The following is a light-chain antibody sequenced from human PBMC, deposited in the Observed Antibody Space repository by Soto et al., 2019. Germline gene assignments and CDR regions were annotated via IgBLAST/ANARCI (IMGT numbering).Light chain of an antibody. J-gene: IGLJ1*01. Sequence: QSVLTQPASVSGSPGQSITISCTGTSSDIDTYNYVSWYQQHPGKAPKLIIYEVTNRPSGVSNRFSGSKSGDTASLTISGLGAEDEADYYCSSYTSSTDYVFGTGTKLTVL. V-gene: IGLV2-14*01. CDR1: SSDIDTYNY. CDR3: SSYTSSTDYV. CDR2: EVT.